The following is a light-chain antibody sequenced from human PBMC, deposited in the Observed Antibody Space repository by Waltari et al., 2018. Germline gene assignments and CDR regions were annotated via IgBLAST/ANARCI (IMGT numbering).Light chain of an antibody. V-gene: IGLV3-25*03. Sequence: SSELTQPPSVSVSPGQTSRIHCSGDEWSSQYVYVYQQKPGQTPIILIRKDTERPSGVPERFSGSTSGTTVTLTITGVQPEDEADYYCQSAHPNTGVVFGGGTKLTVL. CDR2: KDT. CDR3: QSAHPNTGVV. CDR1: EWSSQY. J-gene: IGLJ2*01.